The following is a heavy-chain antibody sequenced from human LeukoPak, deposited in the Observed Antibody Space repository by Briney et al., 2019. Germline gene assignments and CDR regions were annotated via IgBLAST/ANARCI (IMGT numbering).Heavy chain of an antibody. Sequence: GSSVKFSCKASGGTFSSYAISWVRQAPGQGLEWMGGIIPIFGTANYAQKFQGRVTITADESTSTAYMELSSLRSEDTAVYYCARAGELELRDGYFDYWGQGTLVTVSS. CDR1: GGTFSSYA. CDR3: ARAGELELRDGYFDY. CDR2: IIPIFGTA. J-gene: IGHJ4*02. D-gene: IGHD1-7*01. V-gene: IGHV1-69*01.